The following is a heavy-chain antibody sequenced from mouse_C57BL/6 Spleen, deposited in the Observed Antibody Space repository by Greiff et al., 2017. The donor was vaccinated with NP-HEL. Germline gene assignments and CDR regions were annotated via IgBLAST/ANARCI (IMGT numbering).Heavy chain of an antibody. J-gene: IGHJ4*01. V-gene: IGHV5-12*01. CDR2: ISNGGGST. CDR3: ARPGTGYAMDY. D-gene: IGHD4-1*01. Sequence: EVMLVESGGGLVQPGGSLKLSCAASGFTFSDYYMYWVRQTPEKRLEWVAYISNGGGSTYYPDTVKGRFTISRDNAKNTLYLQMSRLKSEDTAMYYCARPGTGYAMDYWGQGTSVTVSS. CDR1: GFTFSDYY.